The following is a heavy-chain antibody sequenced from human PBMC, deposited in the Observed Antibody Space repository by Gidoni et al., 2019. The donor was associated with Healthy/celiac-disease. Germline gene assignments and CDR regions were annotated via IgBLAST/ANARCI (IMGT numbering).Heavy chain of an antibody. CDR3: ARDGVTSGYFDY. V-gene: IGHV3-21*01. CDR2: MSSSSSYI. J-gene: IGHJ4*02. Sequence: EVQLVESGGGLVKPGGSLRLSCAASGFTFRRYSMNWVRQAPGKGLEWVSSMSSSSSYIYYADSVKGRFTISRDNAKNSLYLQMNSLRAEDTAVYYCARDGVTSGYFDYWGQGTLVTVSS. D-gene: IGHD2-21*02. CDR1: GFTFRRYS.